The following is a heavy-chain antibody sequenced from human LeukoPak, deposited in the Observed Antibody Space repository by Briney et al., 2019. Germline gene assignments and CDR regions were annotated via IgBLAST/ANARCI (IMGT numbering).Heavy chain of an antibody. CDR2: ISGSGGST. D-gene: IGHD6-19*01. Sequence: AGGSLRLSCAASGFTFSSYAMSWVLQAPGKGLEWVSAISGSGGSTYYADSVKGRFTISRDNSKNTLYLQMNSLRAEDTAVYYCAKSGSAGSGWFFDYWGQGTLVTVSS. V-gene: IGHV3-23*01. J-gene: IGHJ4*02. CDR1: GFTFSSYA. CDR3: AKSGSAGSGWFFDY.